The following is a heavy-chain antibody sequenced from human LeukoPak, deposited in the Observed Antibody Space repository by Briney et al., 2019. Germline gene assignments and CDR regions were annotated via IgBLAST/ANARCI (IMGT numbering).Heavy chain of an antibody. V-gene: IGHV4-34*01. D-gene: IGHD1-14*01. J-gene: IGHJ6*02. CDR2: INHSGST. CDR3: ARAHSRNYGMDV. CDR1: GGSISSYY. Sequence: SETLSLTCTVSGGSISSYYWSWIRQPPGKGLEWIGEINHSGSTNYNPSLKSRVTISVDTSKNQFSLKLSSVTAADTAVYYCARAHSRNYGMDVWGQGTTVTVSS.